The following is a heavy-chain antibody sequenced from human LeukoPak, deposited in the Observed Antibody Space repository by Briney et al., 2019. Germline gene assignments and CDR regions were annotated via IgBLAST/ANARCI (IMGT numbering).Heavy chain of an antibody. D-gene: IGHD1-20*01. V-gene: IGHV4-38-2*01. CDR1: VYSISSGYY. CDR2: IYHSGST. J-gene: IGHJ4*02. CDR3: ARRGNWNDFEY. Sequence: PSETLFLTCAVSVYSISSGYYWGWIRQPPGKGLEWIGSIYHSGSTYYNPSLKSRVTILVDTSKNQFSLKLSSVTAADTAVYYCARRGNWNDFEYWGQGTLVTVSS.